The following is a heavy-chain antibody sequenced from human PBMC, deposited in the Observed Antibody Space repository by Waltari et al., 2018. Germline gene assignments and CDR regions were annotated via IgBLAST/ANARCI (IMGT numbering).Heavy chain of an antibody. D-gene: IGHD3-9*01. J-gene: IGHJ5*02. V-gene: IGHV4-39*01. CDR2: ISYSGTT. CDR3: ARGGVNYNNWFDP. CDR1: GGSLRDESSY. Sequence: QLRLQESGPGLVKPSETLSVTCIVSGGSLRDESSYWVWLRQSPEKGLEWIGHISYSGTTFYNPSLMSRVTLSVDTLKNQFSLEMTSLTAADTAVYYCARGGVNYNNWFDPWGQGTPVTVSS.